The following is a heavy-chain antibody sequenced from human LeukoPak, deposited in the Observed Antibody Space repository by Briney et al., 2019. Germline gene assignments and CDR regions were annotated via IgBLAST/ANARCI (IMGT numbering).Heavy chain of an antibody. CDR3: AKDLRVVVVAATLDY. V-gene: IGHV3-30*18. CDR1: GFTFSSYG. Sequence: GGSLRLSCAAFGFTFSSYGMHWVRQAPGKGLEWVAVISYDGSNKYYADSVKGRFTISRDNSKNTLYLQMNSLRAEDTAVYYCAKDLRVVVVAATLDYWGQGTLVTVSS. J-gene: IGHJ4*02. CDR2: ISYDGSNK. D-gene: IGHD2-15*01.